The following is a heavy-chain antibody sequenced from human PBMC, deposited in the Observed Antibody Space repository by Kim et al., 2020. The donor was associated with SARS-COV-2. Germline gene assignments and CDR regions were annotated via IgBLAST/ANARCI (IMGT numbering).Heavy chain of an antibody. V-gene: IGHV4-59*13. Sequence: SETLSLTCTVSGGSITNYYYNWIRQPPGKELEWVGYIFYSGTTNYHPSLKSRVTISLDTSKNQFSLKLTSVTAADTAVYFCAGGGTNQLAQVWGQGTLVT. D-gene: IGHD2-2*01. CDR2: IFYSGTT. J-gene: IGHJ4*02. CDR3: AGGGTNQLAQV. CDR1: GGSITNYY.